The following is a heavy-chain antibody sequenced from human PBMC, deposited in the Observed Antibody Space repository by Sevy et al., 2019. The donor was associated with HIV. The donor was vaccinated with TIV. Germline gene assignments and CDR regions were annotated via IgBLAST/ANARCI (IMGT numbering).Heavy chain of an antibody. CDR3: ARDPRMYGDYLLAYFDS. CDR1: RFTFSNYG. V-gene: IGHV3-33*08. D-gene: IGHD2-8*01. CDR2: IGYDGSNK. J-gene: IGHJ4*02. Sequence: GGSLRLSCAASRFTFSNYGIHWVRQAPGKGLEWVAVIGYDGSNKYYADSVKGRFTISRDNSKNTRFLQMDSLRAEDTAVYYCARDPRMYGDYLLAYFDSWGQGTLVTVSS.